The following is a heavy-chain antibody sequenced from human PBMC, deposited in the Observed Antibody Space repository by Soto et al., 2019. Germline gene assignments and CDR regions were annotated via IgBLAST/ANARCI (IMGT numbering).Heavy chain of an antibody. D-gene: IGHD1-26*01. Sequence: QVQLVQSGAEVKKPGSSVKVSCKASGGTFSSYTISWVRQAPGQGLEWMGRIIPILGIANYAQKFQGRVTITADKSTSTACMELSSLRSEDTAVYYCARPNIREMYYGMDVWGQGTTVTVSS. CDR2: IIPILGIA. CDR1: GGTFSSYT. V-gene: IGHV1-69*02. CDR3: ARPNIREMYYGMDV. J-gene: IGHJ6*02.